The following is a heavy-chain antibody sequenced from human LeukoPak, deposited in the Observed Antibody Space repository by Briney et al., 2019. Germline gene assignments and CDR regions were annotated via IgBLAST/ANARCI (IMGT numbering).Heavy chain of an antibody. CDR1: GFTFSDYY. J-gene: IGHJ4*02. CDR2: ISSSSSST. CDR3: ARDNGYNWNYLDY. Sequence: GGSLRLSCAASGFTFSDYYMSWIRQAPGKGLEWVAYISSSSSSTNYADSVKGRFTISRDNAKNSLYLQMNSLRAEDTAVYYCARDNGYNWNYLDYWGQGTLVTVSS. D-gene: IGHD1-20*01. V-gene: IGHV3-11*06.